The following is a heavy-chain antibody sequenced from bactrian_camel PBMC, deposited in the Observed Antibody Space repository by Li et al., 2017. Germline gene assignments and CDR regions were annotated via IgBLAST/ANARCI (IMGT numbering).Heavy chain of an antibody. J-gene: IGHJ4*01. V-gene: IGHV3S31*01. CDR2: QRDAAT. CDR3: ATDPGLPNGFHY. Sequence: DVQLVESGGGSAQAGGSLRLSCADEYTHNSFCMGWFRLAPGKEPEGVAAQRDAATYYADSVKGRFSISRDNAKNTVYLQMNSLQSEDTALYYCATDPGLPNGFHYWGQGTQVTVS. D-gene: IGHD1*01. CDR1: EYTHNSFC.